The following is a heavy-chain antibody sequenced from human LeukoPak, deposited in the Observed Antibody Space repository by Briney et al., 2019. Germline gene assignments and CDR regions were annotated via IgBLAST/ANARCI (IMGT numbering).Heavy chain of an antibody. CDR2: INPILGIA. J-gene: IGHJ6*02. Sequence: VASVKVSCKASGGTFSSYAISWVRQAPGQGLEWMGRINPILGIANYAQKFQGRVTITADKSTSTAYMELSSLRSEDTAVYYCAREIVVVAATNENYYYYGMDVWGQGTTVTVSS. CDR3: AREIVVVAATNENYYYYGMDV. V-gene: IGHV1-69*04. CDR1: GGTFSSYA. D-gene: IGHD2-15*01.